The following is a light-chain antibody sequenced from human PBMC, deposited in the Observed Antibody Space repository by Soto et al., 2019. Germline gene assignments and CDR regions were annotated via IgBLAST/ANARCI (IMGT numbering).Light chain of an antibody. Sequence: EILMTQCPATLSESPGERVTLSCRASQTISSNLAWYQQKPGQAPRLLIYGSSIRATGISARCSGSVSGTEFTLSISSLQSEDLAVYYCQQYNNWPRAFGQGTKV. CDR1: QTISSN. J-gene: IGKJ1*01. CDR3: QQYNNWPRA. V-gene: IGKV3-15*01. CDR2: GSS.